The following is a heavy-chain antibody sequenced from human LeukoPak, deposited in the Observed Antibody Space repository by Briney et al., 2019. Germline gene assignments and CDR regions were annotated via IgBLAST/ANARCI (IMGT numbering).Heavy chain of an antibody. Sequence: SETLSLTCTVSGASVSGHYWSWIRQTPGKGLEWIGYVSYSGGTNYNPSLKRRVSISLDTSKNQFSLKLSSPAAADPAVYYCARAPMAITTSAFPDAFDFWGQGTMVTVSS. CDR1: GASVSGHY. V-gene: IGHV4-59*02. J-gene: IGHJ3*01. D-gene: IGHD5-12*01. CDR2: VSYSGGT. CDR3: ARAPMAITTSAFPDAFDF.